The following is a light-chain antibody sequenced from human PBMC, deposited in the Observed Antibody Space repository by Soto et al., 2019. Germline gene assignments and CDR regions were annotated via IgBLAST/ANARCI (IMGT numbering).Light chain of an antibody. J-gene: IGLJ3*02. CDR3: QVWDSSSDLWV. V-gene: IGLV3-21*02. Sequence: SYELTQPPSVSVAPGQTARITCGGDNIGSKSVHWYQQKAGQAPVLVVYDDGDRPSGIPERFSGSNSGNTATLTISRVEAGDEADYYCQVWDSSSDLWVFGGGTKLTVL. CDR2: DDG. CDR1: NIGSKS.